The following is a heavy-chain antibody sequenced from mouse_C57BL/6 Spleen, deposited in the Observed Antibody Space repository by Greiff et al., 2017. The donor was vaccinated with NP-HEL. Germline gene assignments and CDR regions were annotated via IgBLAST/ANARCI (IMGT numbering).Heavy chain of an antibody. D-gene: IGHD2-3*01. J-gene: IGHJ2*01. CDR2: INPNNGGT. V-gene: IGHV1-26*01. CDR3: ARTALYDGYYP. CDR1: GYTFTDYY. Sequence: EVQLQQSGPELVKPGASVKISCKASGYTFTDYYMNWVKQSHGKSLEWIGDINPNNGGTSYNQKFKGKATLTVDKSSSTAYMELRSLTSEDSAVYYCARTALYDGYYPWGQGTTLTVSS.